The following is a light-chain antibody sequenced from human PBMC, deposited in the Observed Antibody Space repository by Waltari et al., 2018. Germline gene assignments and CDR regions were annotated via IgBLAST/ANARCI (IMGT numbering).Light chain of an antibody. J-gene: IGKJ4*01. CDR2: SAS. V-gene: IGKV1-27*01. Sequence: DIQMTQSPSFLSASVGYPVTIPCRASQAISDYLAWYQQQAGKTPRLLMFSASTLQSGVPSRFSGSGSGTDFSLTISNLQPEDVATYFCQKYDRAPFTFGSGTKIDVK. CDR3: QKYDRAPFT. CDR1: QAISDY.